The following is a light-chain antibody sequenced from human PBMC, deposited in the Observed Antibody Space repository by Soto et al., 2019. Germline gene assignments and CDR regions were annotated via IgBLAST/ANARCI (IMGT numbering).Light chain of an antibody. V-gene: IGKV3-11*01. J-gene: IGKJ4*01. CDR3: QQRSNWPPLT. Sequence: EIVLTQSPATLSLSPGERATLSCRASQSVSSYLAWYQQKPGQAPRLLIYDASNRATGIPARFSGSGSGTDCTLTISSLEREDFAVYYCQQRSNWPPLTFGGGTKVEIK. CDR2: DAS. CDR1: QSVSSY.